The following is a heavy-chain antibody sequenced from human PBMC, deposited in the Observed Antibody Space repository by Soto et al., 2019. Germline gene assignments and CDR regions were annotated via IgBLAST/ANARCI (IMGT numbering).Heavy chain of an antibody. CDR1: GYTFTGYY. J-gene: IGHJ4*02. CDR3: ARSDCSGGSCSDY. D-gene: IGHD2-15*01. Sequence: ASVKVSCTASGYTFTGYYRHWVRQATGQGLEWMGWMNPNSGDTSYAQKFQGRVTMTRNTSISTAYMELSSLRSEDTAVYYCARSDCSGGSCSDYWGQGTLVTVSS. V-gene: IGHV1-8*02. CDR2: MNPNSGDT.